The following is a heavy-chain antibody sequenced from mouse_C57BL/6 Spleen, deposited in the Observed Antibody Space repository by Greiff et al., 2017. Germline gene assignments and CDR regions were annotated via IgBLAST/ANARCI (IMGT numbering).Heavy chain of an antibody. V-gene: IGHV1-9*01. CDR3: AKGDDYGGPLDY. CDR1: GYTFTGYW. Sequence: VQLQESGAELMKPGASVKLSCKATGYTFTGYWIEWVKQRPGHGLEWIGEILPGSGSTNYNAKFKGKATFTADTSSNTAYMQLSSLTTEDSAIYYCAKGDDYGGPLDYWGQGTTLTVSS. CDR2: ILPGSGST. J-gene: IGHJ2*01. D-gene: IGHD2-4*01.